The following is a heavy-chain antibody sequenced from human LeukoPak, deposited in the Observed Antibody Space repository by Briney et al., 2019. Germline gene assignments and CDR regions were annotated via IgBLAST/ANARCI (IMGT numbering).Heavy chain of an antibody. J-gene: IGHJ4*02. CDR2: IYYSGST. CDR3: ARIPRDFWSGYPLDY. Sequence: SETLSLTCTVSGGSISSYYWGWIRQPPGKGLEWIGSIYYSGSTYYNPSLKSRVTISVDTSKNQFSLKLSSVTAADTAVYYCARIPRDFWSGYPLDYWGQGTLVTVSS. V-gene: IGHV4-39*07. D-gene: IGHD3-3*01. CDR1: GGSISSYY.